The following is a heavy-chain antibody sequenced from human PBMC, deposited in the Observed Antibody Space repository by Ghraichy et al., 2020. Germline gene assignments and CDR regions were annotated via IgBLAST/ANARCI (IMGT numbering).Heavy chain of an antibody. Sequence: SVKVSCKASGGTFSSYAISWVRQAPGQGLEWMGGIIPIFGTANYAQKFQGRVTITADESTSTAYMELSSLRSEDTAVYYCARLLGGGDPRAGAFDIWGQGTMVTVSS. CDR3: ARLLGGGDPRAGAFDI. V-gene: IGHV1-69*13. CDR1: GGTFSSYA. D-gene: IGHD2-21*02. J-gene: IGHJ3*02. CDR2: IIPIFGTA.